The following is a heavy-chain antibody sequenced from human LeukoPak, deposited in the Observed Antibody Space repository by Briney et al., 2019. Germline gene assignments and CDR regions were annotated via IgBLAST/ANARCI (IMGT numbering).Heavy chain of an antibody. V-gene: IGHV5-51*01. Sequence: GESLKTFSKGSGYNFFTYCYGWVRQMPGKGLEWMGIIYPGDSDTKYSPSFQGQVTISADKSSATAYLQWSSLKASDTAMYYCARHPAAGLFEYSHQWSERSLVTVSS. J-gene: IGHJ1*01. CDR3: ARHPAAGLFEYSHQ. CDR1: GYNFFTYC. CDR2: IYPGDSDT. D-gene: IGHD6-13*01.